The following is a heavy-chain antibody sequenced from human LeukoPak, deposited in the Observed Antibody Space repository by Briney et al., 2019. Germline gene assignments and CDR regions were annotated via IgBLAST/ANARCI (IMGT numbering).Heavy chain of an antibody. CDR2: IYYSGST. V-gene: IGHV4-59*01. CDR3: SRGDYGGFDGMDV. CDR1: GGSISSYY. D-gene: IGHD4-17*01. J-gene: IGHJ6*02. Sequence: PSETLSLTCTVSGGSISSYYWSWIRQPPGKGLEWIGYIYYSGSTNYNPSLKSRVTISVDTSKNQFSLKLSSVTAADTAVYYCSRGDYGGFDGMDVWGQGTTVTVSS.